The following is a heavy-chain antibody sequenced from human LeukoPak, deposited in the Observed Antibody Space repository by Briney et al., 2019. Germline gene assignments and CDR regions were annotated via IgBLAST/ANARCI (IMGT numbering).Heavy chain of an antibody. CDR3: ARVYQSAEYYFDY. CDR1: GGSFSGYY. Sequence: KPSETLSLTCAVYGGSFSGYYWSWIRQPPGKGLEWIGYIYYTGSTEYHPSLKSRVTISLDTSKNQFSLKLTSVTAADTAVYYCARVYQSAEYYFDYWGQGNLVSVSS. V-gene: IGHV4-59*01. CDR2: IYYTGST. J-gene: IGHJ4*02. D-gene: IGHD2-2*01.